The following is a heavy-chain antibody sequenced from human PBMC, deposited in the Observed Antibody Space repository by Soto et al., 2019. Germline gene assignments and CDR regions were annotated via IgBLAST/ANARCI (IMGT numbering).Heavy chain of an antibody. V-gene: IGHV3-53*04. D-gene: IGHD3-10*01. J-gene: IGHJ6*03. CDR1: GFTVSSNY. Sequence: EVQLVESGGGLVQPGGSLRLSCAASGFTVSSNYMSWVRQAPGKGLEWVSVIYSGGSTYYADSVKGRFTISRHNSKNTLYLQMNSLRAEDTAVYYCVRVHGEQKKYYYYMDVWGKGTTVTVSS. CDR2: IYSGGST. CDR3: VRVHGEQKKYYYYMDV.